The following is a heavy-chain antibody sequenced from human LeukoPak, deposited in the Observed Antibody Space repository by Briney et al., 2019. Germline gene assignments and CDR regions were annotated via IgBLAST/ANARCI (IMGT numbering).Heavy chain of an antibody. CDR3: ARHIGVGYYDILTGYGPYGMDV. D-gene: IGHD3-9*01. J-gene: IGHJ6*02. CDR2: IYYSGST. V-gene: IGHV4-59*08. Sequence: PSETLSLTCTVSGGSISSYYWSWIRQPPGKGLEWIGYIYYSGSTNYNPSLKGRVTISVDTSKNQFSLKLSSVTAADTAVYYCARHIGVGYYDILTGYGPYGMDVWGQGTTVTVSS. CDR1: GGSISSYY.